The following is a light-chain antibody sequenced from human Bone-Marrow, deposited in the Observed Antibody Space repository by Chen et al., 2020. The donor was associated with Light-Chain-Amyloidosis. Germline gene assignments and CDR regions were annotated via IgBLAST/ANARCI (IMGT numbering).Light chain of an antibody. CDR3: QSADSSGTYEVI. Sequence: SYGLTHPPSVSVSPGQPARITCSGDDLPTKYAYWYQQKPGQAPVLVIHRDTERPSGISERFSGYSSGTTATLTISGVQAEDEADYHCQSADSSGTYEVIFGGGTKLTVL. CDR1: DLPTKY. J-gene: IGLJ2*01. V-gene: IGLV3-25*03. CDR2: RDT.